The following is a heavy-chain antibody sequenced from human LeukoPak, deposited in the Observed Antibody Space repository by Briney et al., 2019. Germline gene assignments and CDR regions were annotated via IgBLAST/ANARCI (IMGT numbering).Heavy chain of an antibody. Sequence: SETLSLTCTVSGGSISSYYWSWIRQPPGKGLEWIGYIYYSGSTNYNPSLKSRVTISVDTSKNQFSLKLSSVTAADTAVYYCARSFWSGYYTPWGQGTLVTVSS. D-gene: IGHD3-3*01. V-gene: IGHV4-59*01. CDR1: GGSISSYY. CDR3: ARSFWSGYYTP. CDR2: IYYSGST. J-gene: IGHJ5*02.